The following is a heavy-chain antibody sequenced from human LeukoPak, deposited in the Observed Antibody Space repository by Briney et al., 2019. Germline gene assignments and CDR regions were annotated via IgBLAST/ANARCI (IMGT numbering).Heavy chain of an antibody. V-gene: IGHV4-34*01. J-gene: IGHJ4*02. CDR2: INHSGST. D-gene: IGHD3-3*01. Sequence: PSETLSLTCAVYGGSFSGYYWSWIRQPPGKGLEWIGEINHSGSTNCNPSLKSRVTISVDTSKNQFSLKLSSVTAADTAVYYCARGRGLRFLEWLLPFFDYWGQGTLVTVSS. CDR3: ARGRGLRFLEWLLPFFDY. CDR1: GGSFSGYY.